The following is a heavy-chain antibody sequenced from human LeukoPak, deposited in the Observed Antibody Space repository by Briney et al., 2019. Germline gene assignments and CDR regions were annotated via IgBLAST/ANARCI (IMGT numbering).Heavy chain of an antibody. CDR1: GGTFSSYA. Sequence: ASVKVSCKASGGTFSSYAINWVRQATGQGLEWMGWMNPNSGNTGYAQKFQGRVTMTRNTSISTAYMELSSLRSEDTAVYYCAREIIAGYDILTGYSGPFFAFDIWGQGTMVTVSS. V-gene: IGHV1-8*02. CDR2: MNPNSGNT. CDR3: AREIIAGYDILTGYSGPFFAFDI. J-gene: IGHJ3*02. D-gene: IGHD3-9*01.